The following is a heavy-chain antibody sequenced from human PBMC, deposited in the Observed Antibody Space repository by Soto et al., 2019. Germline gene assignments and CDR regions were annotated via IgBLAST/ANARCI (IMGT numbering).Heavy chain of an antibody. CDR2: IDIDGNT. V-gene: IGHV3-66*01. CDR1: GFSVTNNY. CDR3: ARGRGSTGYLGREHYFDY. Sequence: EVQMVESGGGVVQPGGSLRLSCAASGFSVTNNYMNWVRQAPGKGLEWVSIIDIDGNTYYADSVKDRFTISRDDSKNTLYLQMDSLRPEDTAVYFCARGRGSTGYLGREHYFDYWGQGTLVTVSP. J-gene: IGHJ4*02. D-gene: IGHD3-16*01.